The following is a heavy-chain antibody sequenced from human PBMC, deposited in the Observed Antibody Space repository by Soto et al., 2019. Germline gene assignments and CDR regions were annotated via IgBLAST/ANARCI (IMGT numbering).Heavy chain of an antibody. CDR1: GFSLTTSGVG. D-gene: IGHD3-3*01. CDR3: AHRVLRTVFGLVTTTAIYFDF. Sequence: QITLNESGPTVVRPTETLTLTGRFSGFSLTTSGVGVGWIRQSPGKAPEWLALIYWDDDKRYSASLKSRLTITKDTSKNQVVLTVSDLDRTDTATYYCAHRVLRTVFGLVTTTAIYFDFWGQGTPVAVSS. J-gene: IGHJ4*02. CDR2: IYWDDDK. V-gene: IGHV2-5*02.